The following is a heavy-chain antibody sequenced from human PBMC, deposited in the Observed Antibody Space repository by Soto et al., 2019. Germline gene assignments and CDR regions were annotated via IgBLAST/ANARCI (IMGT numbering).Heavy chain of an antibody. D-gene: IGHD4-17*01. CDR3: AVGDYGDTYFDY. CDR1: GFTFSSYG. CDR2: IWYDGSNK. Sequence: PGGSLRLSCAASGFTFSSYGMHWVRQAPGKGLEWVAVIWYDGSNKYYADSVKGRFTISRDNSKNTLYLQMNSLRAEDTAVYYCAVGDYGDTYFDYRGQGTLVTVSS. J-gene: IGHJ4*02. V-gene: IGHV3-33*01.